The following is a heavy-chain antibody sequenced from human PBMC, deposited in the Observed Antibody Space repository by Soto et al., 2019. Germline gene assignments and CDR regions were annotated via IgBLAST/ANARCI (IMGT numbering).Heavy chain of an antibody. J-gene: IGHJ4*02. CDR3: ARGSGVATAKPIDY. Sequence: SETLSLTCAVYGGPFSGYYWSWIRQPPGKGLEWIGEINHSGSTNYNPSLKSRVTISVDTSKNQFSLKLSSVTAADTAVYYCARGSGVATAKPIDYWGQGTLVTVSS. CDR1: GGPFSGYY. CDR2: INHSGST. V-gene: IGHV4-34*01. D-gene: IGHD2-21*02.